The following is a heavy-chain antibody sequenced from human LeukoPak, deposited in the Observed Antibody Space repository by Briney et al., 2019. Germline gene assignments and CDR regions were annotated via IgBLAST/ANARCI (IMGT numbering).Heavy chain of an antibody. J-gene: IGHJ3*02. D-gene: IGHD3-22*01. Sequence: SETLSLTCSVSGVSISSSYWSWIRQPPGKRLEWIGFIHQNGNTNYNPSLKSRVTMSVDTSKNQFSLQMRSVTAADTAVYYCARGYYDGSGYSNPFDIWGQGTMVAV. CDR1: GVSISSSY. CDR3: ARGYYDGSGYSNPFDI. CDR2: IHQNGNT. V-gene: IGHV4-59*01.